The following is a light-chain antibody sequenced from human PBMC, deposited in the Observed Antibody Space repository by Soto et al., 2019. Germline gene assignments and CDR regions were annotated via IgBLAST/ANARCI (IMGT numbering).Light chain of an antibody. J-gene: IGLJ1*01. CDR2: DVS. CDR3: CSYAGSYPYV. Sequence: QSVLTHPRSVSGSPGQSVTISCTGTSSDVGGYNYVSWYQQHPGKAPKLMIYDVSKRPSGVPDRFSGSKSGNTASLTISGLQAEDEADYYCCSYAGSYPYVFGTGTKVTVL. V-gene: IGLV2-11*01. CDR1: SSDVGGYNY.